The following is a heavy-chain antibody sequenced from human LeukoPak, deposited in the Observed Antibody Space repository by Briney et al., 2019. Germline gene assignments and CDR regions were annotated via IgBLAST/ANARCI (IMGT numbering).Heavy chain of an antibody. D-gene: IGHD6-19*01. J-gene: IGHJ6*02. Sequence: SETLSLTCTVSGGSISSGGYYWSWIRQHPGKGLEWIGYIYYSGSTYYNPSLKSRVTISVDTSKNQISLKLSSVTAADTAVYYCARDYWVAGLTGDYYYYGMDVWGQGTTVTVSS. CDR2: IYYSGST. V-gene: IGHV4-31*03. CDR3: ARDYWVAGLTGDYYYYGMDV. CDR1: GGSISSGGYY.